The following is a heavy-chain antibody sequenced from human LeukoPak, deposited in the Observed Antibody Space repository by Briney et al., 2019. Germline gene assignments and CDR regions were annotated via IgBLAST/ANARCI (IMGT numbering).Heavy chain of an antibody. D-gene: IGHD3-3*01. Sequence: GESLRLSCAASGFTFSSYAMTWVRQGPGKGLEWVAGISGSGESTYYADSVKGRFTISRDNSKNTLYLQMNSLRAEDTAVYYCAKTSYHDFWSAPGSHHYLDVWGTGTTVTVSS. CDR2: ISGSGEST. V-gene: IGHV3-23*01. J-gene: IGHJ6*03. CDR3: AKTSYHDFWSAPGSHHYLDV. CDR1: GFTFSSYA.